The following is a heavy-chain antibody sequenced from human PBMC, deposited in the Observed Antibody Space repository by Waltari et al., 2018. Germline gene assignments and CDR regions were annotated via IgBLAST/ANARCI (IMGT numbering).Heavy chain of an antibody. J-gene: IGHJ4*02. Sequence: EVQLLESGGGLVQPGGSLRLSCAASGFTFSSYAMRWVRQAPGKGLEWVSAISGSGGSTYYADSVKGRFTISRDNSKNTLYLQMNSLRAEDTAVYYCAKGNNYYDSSGYWRYWGQGTLVTVSS. CDR3: AKGNNYYDSSGYWRY. CDR2: ISGSGGST. D-gene: IGHD3-22*01. V-gene: IGHV3-23*01. CDR1: GFTFSSYA.